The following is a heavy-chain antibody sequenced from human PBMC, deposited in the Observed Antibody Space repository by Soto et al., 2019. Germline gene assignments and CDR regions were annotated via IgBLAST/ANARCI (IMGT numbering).Heavy chain of an antibody. Sequence: ESMKISCDGSGYSFTSFWIGPVRQMTGKGLEWMGIIYPGDSDTRYSPSFQGQVTISADKSISTACLQWSILKASDTAMYYCARRLLVYGMDDWGQGTRVTVS. J-gene: IGHJ6*02. CDR2: IYPGDSDT. CDR1: GYSFTSFW. D-gene: IGHD2-15*01. V-gene: IGHV5-51*01. CDR3: ARRLLVYGMDD.